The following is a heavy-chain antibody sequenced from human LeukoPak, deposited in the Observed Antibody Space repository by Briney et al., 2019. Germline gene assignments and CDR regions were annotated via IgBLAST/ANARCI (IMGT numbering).Heavy chain of an antibody. CDR3: ARGHDFWGGHGGIDP. J-gene: IGHJ5*02. CDR2: IYYSGST. CDR1: GGSVSMGGYY. V-gene: IGHV4-31*03. Sequence: TLSLTCTVSGGSVSMGGYYWSWIRQHPGKGLEWIGYIYYSGSTHYNPSPRSRVTISVDTSKNQFSLKISSVTDADTAVYYCARGHDFWGGHGGIDPWGQGTLVTVSS. D-gene: IGHD3-3*01.